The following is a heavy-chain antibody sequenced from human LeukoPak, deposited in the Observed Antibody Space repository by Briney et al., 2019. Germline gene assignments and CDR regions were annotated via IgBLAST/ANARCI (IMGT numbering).Heavy chain of an antibody. CDR1: GGSISSYY. CDR2: IYYSGST. CDR3: ARDRYIYGSDDRWFDP. V-gene: IGHV4-59*01. Sequence: SETLSLTCTVSGGSISSYYWSWIRQPPGKGLEWIGYIYYSGSTNYNPSLKSRVTISVDTSKNQFSLKLSSVTAADTAVYYCARDRYIYGSDDRWFDPWGQGTLVTVSS. J-gene: IGHJ5*02. D-gene: IGHD5-18*01.